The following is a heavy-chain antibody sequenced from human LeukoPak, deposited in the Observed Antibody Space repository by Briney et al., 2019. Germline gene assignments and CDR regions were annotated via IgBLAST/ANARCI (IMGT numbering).Heavy chain of an antibody. CDR2: ISGGSDYI. CDR1: GFTFSSYS. V-gene: IGHV3-21*01. Sequence: GGSLRLSCATSGFTFSSYSLNWVRQAPGKGLEWVSSISGGSDYIYYTDSVKGRLTISRDNAKNSLYLQMNSLRAEDTAVYYCARDVALSTYHFDSSGLLDYWGQGSLVTVSS. J-gene: IGHJ4*02. CDR3: ARDVALSTYHFDSSGLLDY. D-gene: IGHD3-22*01.